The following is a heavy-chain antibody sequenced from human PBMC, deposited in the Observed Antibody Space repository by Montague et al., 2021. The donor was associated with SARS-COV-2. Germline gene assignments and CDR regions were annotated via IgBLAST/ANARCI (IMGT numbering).Heavy chain of an antibody. CDR2: IYQSGSA. CDR3: ATGARMYGVDF. V-gene: IGHV4-30-2*06. J-gene: IGHJ6*02. D-gene: IGHD3-10*01. CDR1: GGSVSSGDYS. Sequence: TLSLTCVVSGGSVSSGDYSWSWIRQSPGKGLEWIGYIYQSGSAYYNPSLKSRVTISIDTSNNQFSLNLGSVTAADTGLYYCATGARMYGVDFWGQGTTVTVSS.